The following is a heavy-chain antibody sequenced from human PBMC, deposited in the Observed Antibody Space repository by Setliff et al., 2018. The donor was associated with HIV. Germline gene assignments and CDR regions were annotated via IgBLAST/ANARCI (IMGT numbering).Heavy chain of an antibody. Sequence: GESLKISCSASGFTFNTYGMSWVRQAPGKGLEWVSVISGSGSGTFYADSVKGRFTISRDNSKNTLYLQMNRLRVDDTAVYYCAKDGISGGSHPPYYFDYWGHGTLVTVSS. CDR2: ISGSGSGT. CDR3: AKDGISGGSHPPYYFDY. CDR1: GFTFNTYG. J-gene: IGHJ4*01. V-gene: IGHV3-23*01. D-gene: IGHD2-15*01.